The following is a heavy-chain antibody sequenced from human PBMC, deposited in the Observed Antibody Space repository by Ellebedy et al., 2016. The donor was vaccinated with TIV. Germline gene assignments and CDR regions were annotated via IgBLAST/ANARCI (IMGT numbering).Heavy chain of an antibody. V-gene: IGHV1-18*01. CDR2: ISGLNGKT. CDR1: GFTFVNFG. CDR3: ARDNTVGGTNWFDP. Sequence: AASVKVSCKASGFTFVNFGIIWVRQAPGQGLEWMGWISGLNGKTKYARTVQGRVTLTTDTAARTVYMELTSLRSDDTAVYYCARDNTVGGTNWFDPWGQGTLVIVSS. J-gene: IGHJ5*02. D-gene: IGHD6-19*01.